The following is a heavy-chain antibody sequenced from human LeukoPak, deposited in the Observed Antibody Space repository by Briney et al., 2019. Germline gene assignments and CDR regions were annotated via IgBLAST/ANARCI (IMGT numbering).Heavy chain of an antibody. J-gene: IGHJ4*02. CDR1: GFTSSVYA. D-gene: IGHD5-24*01. Sequence: PVGSLRLSCAASGFTSSVYAMSWVREAPGKGLESVSGIGGGGGSTYNAESVKGRFTISKDNTKNTQYLQMNRVRAEDTAVYYCAKDRGDGYNRFDYWGQGTLVTVSS. V-gene: IGHV3-23*01. CDR2: IGGGGGST. CDR3: AKDRGDGYNRFDY.